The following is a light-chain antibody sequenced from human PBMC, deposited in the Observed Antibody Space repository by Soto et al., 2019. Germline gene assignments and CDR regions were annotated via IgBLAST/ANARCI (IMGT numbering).Light chain of an antibody. V-gene: IGKV1-5*01. CDR2: DAS. Sequence: DIQMTQSPSTLSASAGDRVTITCRASQTISNWLAWYQQKPGKAPTLLIYDASTLERGVPSRFSGTGSGTEFTLSIDSPQPDDFATYYCQQYHTSSITFGQGTRLEIK. J-gene: IGKJ5*01. CDR3: QQYHTSSIT. CDR1: QTISNW.